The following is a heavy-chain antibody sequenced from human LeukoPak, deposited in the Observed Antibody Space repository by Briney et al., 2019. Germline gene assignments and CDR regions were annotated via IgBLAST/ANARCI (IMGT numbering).Heavy chain of an antibody. CDR2: IRGSGSSI. CDR3: ARQLDS. Sequence: GGSLRLSCAASGFTFSSYSMNWVRQAPGKGLEWVSYIRGSGSSIYYADSVKGRFAISRDNAKNSLYLQMNSLRAEDTAVYYCARQLDSWGQGTLVTVSS. CDR1: GFTFSSYS. J-gene: IGHJ4*02. V-gene: IGHV3-48*01.